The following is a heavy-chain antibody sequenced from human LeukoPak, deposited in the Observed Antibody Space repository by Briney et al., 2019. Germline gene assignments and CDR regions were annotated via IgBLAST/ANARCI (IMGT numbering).Heavy chain of an antibody. CDR1: GFTFDDYG. V-gene: IGHV3-20*04. CDR2: INWNGGST. J-gene: IGHJ3*02. Sequence: PGGSLRHSCAASGFTFDDYGMSWVRQAPGKGLDWVSGINWNGGSTGYADSVKGRFTISRDNAKNSLYLQMNSLRAEDTALYYCARGCRGYDKPDYAFDIWGQGTMVTVSS. D-gene: IGHD5-12*01. CDR3: ARGCRGYDKPDYAFDI.